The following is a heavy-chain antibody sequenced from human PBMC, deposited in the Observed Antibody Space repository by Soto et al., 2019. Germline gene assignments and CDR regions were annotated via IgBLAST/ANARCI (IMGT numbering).Heavy chain of an antibody. D-gene: IGHD4-17*01. CDR3: ARAIYGDYPNFGY. CDR1: GGSISSYY. Sequence: PSETLSLTCTVSGGSISSYYWSWIRQPPGKGLEWIGYIYYSGSTNYNPSLKSRVTISVDTSKNQFSLKLSSVTAADTAVYYCARAIYGDYPNFGYWGQGTLVTVSS. V-gene: IGHV4-59*13. CDR2: IYYSGST. J-gene: IGHJ4*02.